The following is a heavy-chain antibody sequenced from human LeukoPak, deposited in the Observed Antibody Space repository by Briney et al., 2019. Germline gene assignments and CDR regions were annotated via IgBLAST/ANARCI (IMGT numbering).Heavy chain of an antibody. Sequence: GASVKVSCKASGGTFSSYAISWVRQDPGQGLEWMGGIIPIFGTANYAQKFQGRVTITADESTSTAYMELSSLRSEDTAVYYCARACSSGFNWFDPWGQGTLVTVSS. V-gene: IGHV1-69*13. CDR2: IIPIFGTA. D-gene: IGHD6-19*01. J-gene: IGHJ5*02. CDR1: GGTFSSYA. CDR3: ARACSSGFNWFDP.